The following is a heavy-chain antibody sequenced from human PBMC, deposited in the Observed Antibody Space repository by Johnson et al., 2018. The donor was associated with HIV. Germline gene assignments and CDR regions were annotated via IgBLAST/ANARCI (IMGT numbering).Heavy chain of an antibody. CDR2: ISSDGRNQ. J-gene: IGHJ3*01. CDR1: GFTVSSNY. Sequence: QVQLVESGGGLVQPGGSLRLSCAASGFTVSSNYMSWVRQAPGKGLEWVSVISSDGRNQQYAESVKGRFTISRDNYKNTLYLQMSSVRPEDTAVYYCARDLAPRPPARLDVFDVWGQGTMVTVS. D-gene: IGHD2-15*01. V-gene: IGHV3-30-3*01. CDR3: ARDLAPRPPARLDVFDV.